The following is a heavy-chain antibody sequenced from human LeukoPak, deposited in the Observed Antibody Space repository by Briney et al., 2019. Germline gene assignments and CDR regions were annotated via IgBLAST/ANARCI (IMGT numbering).Heavy chain of an antibody. D-gene: IGHD4-17*01. J-gene: IGHJ6*03. CDR1: GYTLTSHD. V-gene: IGHV1-8*01. CDR2: MNPNSGDT. CDR3: ARAGGDYGDYYHYYYYMDV. Sequence: ASVKVSCKASGYTLTSHDINWVRQATGQGLEWMGWMNPNSGDTGYAQKFQGRVTMTRDPSISTAYMELSSLTSEDTAVYYCARAGGDYGDYYHYYYYMDVWGSGTTVTVSS.